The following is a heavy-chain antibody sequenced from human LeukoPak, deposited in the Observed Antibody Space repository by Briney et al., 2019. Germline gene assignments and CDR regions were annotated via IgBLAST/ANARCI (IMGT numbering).Heavy chain of an antibody. J-gene: IGHJ4*02. CDR3: AKWSDIVVVPAARPLDY. D-gene: IGHD2-2*01. V-gene: IGHV3-23*01. CDR1: GFTFRSYA. CDR2: ISGSGGST. Sequence: GGSLRLSCAASGFTFRSYAMSWVRQAPGKGLEWVSAISGSGGSTYYADSVKGRFTISRDNSKNTLYLQMNSLRAEDTAVYYCAKWSDIVVVPAARPLDYWGQGTLVTVSS.